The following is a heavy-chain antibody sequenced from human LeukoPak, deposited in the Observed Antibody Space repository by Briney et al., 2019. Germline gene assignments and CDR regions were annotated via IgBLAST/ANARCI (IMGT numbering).Heavy chain of an antibody. CDR2: ISNSGSVM. CDR1: GFTFSDYY. V-gene: IGHV3-11*01. D-gene: IGHD1-1*01. Sequence: KSGGSLRLSCAASGFTFSDYYMSWVRQAPGKGLEWVSYISNSGSVMYYAASVKGRFTISRDNAKNSLYLQMNNLRAEDTAVYYCARGTTGTTGGNWFDPWGQGTLVTVSS. J-gene: IGHJ5*02. CDR3: ARGTTGTTGGNWFDP.